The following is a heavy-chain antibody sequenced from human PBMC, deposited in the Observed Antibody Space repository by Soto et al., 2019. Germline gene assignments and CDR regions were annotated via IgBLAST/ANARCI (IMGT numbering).Heavy chain of an antibody. CDR3: AKTLVGGGALDI. V-gene: IGHV5-51*01. CDR2: VYPDDSDI. CDR1: GYSFGNFW. D-gene: IGHD1-26*01. Sequence: EVQLVQSGAEVKKPGESLKISCKGSGYSFGNFWIAWVRQMPGKGLEWMGIVYPDDSDIRYSPSFQGQVTISADKSVSTAYLHLSTLRASDPGIYYCAKTLVGGGALDIWGQGTVVTVSS. J-gene: IGHJ3*02.